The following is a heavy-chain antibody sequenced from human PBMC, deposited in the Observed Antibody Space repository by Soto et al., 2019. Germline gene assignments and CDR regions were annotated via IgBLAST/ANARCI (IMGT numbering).Heavy chain of an antibody. CDR1: GGSISTSRSY. Sequence: QLQLLESGPGLVKASETLSLTCSVSGGSISTSRSYWAWIRQPPGKGLEWLANIFYSGSTFYHTSLQSRVSVSVDTSKTEFSLKLRSVPAADTAVYYCARQPTTGDTDLWFDPWGQGALVTVSS. V-gene: IGHV4-39*01. D-gene: IGHD2-21*01. J-gene: IGHJ5*02. CDR2: IFYSGST. CDR3: ARQPTTGDTDLWFDP.